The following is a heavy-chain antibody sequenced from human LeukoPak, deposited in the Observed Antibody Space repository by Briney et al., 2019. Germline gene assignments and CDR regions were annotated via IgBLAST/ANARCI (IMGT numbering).Heavy chain of an antibody. D-gene: IGHD1-26*01. J-gene: IGHJ6*02. CDR2: INKDGSAT. V-gene: IGHV3-43*02. Sequence: GGSLRLSCEASGFTFDAYAMHWVRQAPGKGLERVSLINKDGSATYYADSVKGRFTISRDNSKNSLYLQMNSLRSEDTALYYCATWAFYHSLDVWGQGTTVTVSS. CDR1: GFTFDAYA. CDR3: ATWAFYHSLDV.